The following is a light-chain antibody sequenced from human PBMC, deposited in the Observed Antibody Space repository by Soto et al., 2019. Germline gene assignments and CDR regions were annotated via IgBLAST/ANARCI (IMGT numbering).Light chain of an antibody. J-gene: IGLJ1*01. V-gene: IGLV1-40*01. CDR2: GNI. CDR1: SSNIGAGYD. Sequence: QSVLTQPPSVSGAPGQRVTISCTGNSSNIGAGYDVHWYQQRPGTGPKLLIFGNINRPSGVPDRFSGSKSGTSASLAITGLQAEDEGDYYCQSYDSTLSDRYVFGTGTKVTVL. CDR3: QSYDSTLSDRYV.